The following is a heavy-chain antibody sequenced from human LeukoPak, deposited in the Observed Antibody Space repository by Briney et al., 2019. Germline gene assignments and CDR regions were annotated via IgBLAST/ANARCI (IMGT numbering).Heavy chain of an antibody. Sequence: SVKVSCKASGGTFSSYAISWVRQAPGQGLEWMGGIIPIFGTANYAQKFQGRVTITADESTSTAYMELSSLRSEDTAVYYCARLSGITMVRGAQSSLRFDPWGQGTLVTVSS. CDR2: IIPIFGTA. CDR3: ARLSGITMVRGAQSSLRFDP. J-gene: IGHJ5*02. V-gene: IGHV1-69*13. CDR1: GGTFSSYA. D-gene: IGHD3-10*01.